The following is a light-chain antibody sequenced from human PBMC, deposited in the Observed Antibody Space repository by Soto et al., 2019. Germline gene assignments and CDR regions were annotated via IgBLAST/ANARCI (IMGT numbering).Light chain of an antibody. Sequence: EIVMTQSPATLSVSPGERATLSCRASQSLTSNLAWYQQKPGQAPRLLIYGASTRATGIPARFTGSGSGTEFTLTISSLQSEDFAVYYCQQYNIWPFTFGQGTNLEIK. CDR3: QQYNIWPFT. V-gene: IGKV3-15*01. CDR2: GAS. J-gene: IGKJ2*01. CDR1: QSLTSN.